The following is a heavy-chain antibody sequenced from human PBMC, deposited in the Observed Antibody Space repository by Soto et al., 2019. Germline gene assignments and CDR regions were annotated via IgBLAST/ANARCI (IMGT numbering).Heavy chain of an antibody. V-gene: IGHV3-30-3*01. D-gene: IGHD2-21*02. CDR1: GFTFSSYG. J-gene: IGHJ6*02. CDR2: ISYDGSNK. Sequence: GGSLRLSCAASGFTFSSYGMHWVRQAPGKGLALVAVISYDGSNKYYADSVKGRFTISRDNSKKTLYLQMNSLRAEDTAVYYCARDALVVVTAIRGWGYNGMGVWGQGTTVTVSS. CDR3: ARDALVVVTAIRGWGYNGMGV.